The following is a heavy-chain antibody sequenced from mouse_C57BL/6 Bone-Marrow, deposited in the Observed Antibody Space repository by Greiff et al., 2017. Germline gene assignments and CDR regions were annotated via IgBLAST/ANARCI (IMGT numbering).Heavy chain of an antibody. Sequence: QVQLQQPGAELVRPGTSVKLSCKASGYTFTSYWMHWVKQRPGQGLEWIGVIDPSDSYTNYNQKFKGKDTLTVDTSSSKAYMQLISLTSEVSAVYYCARERIYYYGSSSYYYAMDYWGQGTSVTVSS. D-gene: IGHD1-1*01. CDR3: ARERIYYYGSSSYYYAMDY. CDR1: GYTFTSYW. V-gene: IGHV1-59*01. J-gene: IGHJ4*01. CDR2: IDPSDSYT.